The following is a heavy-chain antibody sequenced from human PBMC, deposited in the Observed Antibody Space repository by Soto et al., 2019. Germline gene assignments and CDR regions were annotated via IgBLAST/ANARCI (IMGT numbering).Heavy chain of an antibody. CDR2: ISYDGSNK. CDR3: AKGFGSGNKGVDY. V-gene: IGHV3-30*18. J-gene: IGHJ4*02. Sequence: QVQLVESGGGVVQPGRSLRLSCAASGFTFSSYGMHWVRQAPGKGLEWVAVISYDGSNKYYADSVKGRFTISRDNSKNTLYLQMNSLRTEDTAVYYCAKGFGSGNKGVDYWGQGTLVTVSS. CDR1: GFTFSSYG. D-gene: IGHD3-10*01.